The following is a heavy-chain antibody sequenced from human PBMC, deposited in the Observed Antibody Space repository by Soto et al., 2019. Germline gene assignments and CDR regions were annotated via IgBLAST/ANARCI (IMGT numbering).Heavy chain of an antibody. J-gene: IGHJ4*02. V-gene: IGHV1-18*01. CDR1: GYTFTKYG. CDR2: ISAYNDNT. Sequence: QVQLMQSGAEVKKPGASVKVSCKASGYTFTKYGISWVRQAPGQGLEWLGWISAYNDNTNYVQKFQGRVTMTTDTSTNTAYMELMSLRSDDTAVYYCTRYHFINTFGGAFDYWCQGTPGTVSS. CDR3: TRYHFINTFGGAFDY. D-gene: IGHD3-16*01.